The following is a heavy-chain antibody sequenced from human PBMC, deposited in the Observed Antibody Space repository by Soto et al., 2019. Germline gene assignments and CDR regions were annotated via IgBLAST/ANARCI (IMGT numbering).Heavy chain of an antibody. CDR3: ARPRFRGMDV. CDR1: GFRLSNHF. D-gene: IGHD3-10*01. Sequence: EMQLVESGGGLVQPGGSLRLSCVASGFRLSNHFMNWVRQAPGKGVEVVATIKEDGREKYYVESAEGRFTISGHNAKNSLYLEVSNVRAGDPAVYYCARPRFRGMDVWGQGTTVTVSS. V-gene: IGHV3-7*03. J-gene: IGHJ6*02. CDR2: IKEDGREK.